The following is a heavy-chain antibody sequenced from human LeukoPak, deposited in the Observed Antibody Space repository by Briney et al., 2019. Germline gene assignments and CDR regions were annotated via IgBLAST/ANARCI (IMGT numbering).Heavy chain of an antibody. D-gene: IGHD3-10*01. J-gene: IGHJ6*02. CDR3: AKVPYSDYCSGRPPFMDV. CDR2: IINTGTDT. Sequence: GGSLRLSCVASGFTFTTNAMSWIRQAPGKGMEWVSTIINTGTDTYYADSVQGRFTISRDNSENTLYLQMNNRRAEDTARYYCAKVPYSDYCSGRPPFMDVWGQGTTVAVSS. V-gene: IGHV3-23*01. CDR1: GFTFTTNA.